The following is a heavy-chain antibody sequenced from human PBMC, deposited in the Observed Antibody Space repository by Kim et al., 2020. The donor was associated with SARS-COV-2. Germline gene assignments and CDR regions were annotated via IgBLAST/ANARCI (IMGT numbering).Heavy chain of an antibody. CDR1: GFTFGAYA. D-gene: IGHD4-17*01. CDR3: AKGDYGDYPGHY. V-gene: IGHV3-9*01. J-gene: IGHJ4*02. Sequence: GGSLRLSCAASGFTFGAYARHWVRQAPGKGLEWVAGISWNSGSIGYADSVKGRFTISRDNAKNFLYLQMNSLRAEDTALYYCAKGDYGDYPGHYWGQGTL. CDR2: ISWNSGSI.